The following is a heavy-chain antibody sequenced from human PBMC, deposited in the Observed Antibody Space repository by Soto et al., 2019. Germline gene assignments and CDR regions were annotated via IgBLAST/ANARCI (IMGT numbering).Heavy chain of an antibody. CDR2: IIPIFGTA. Sequence: QVQLVQSGAEVKKPGSSVKVSCKASGGTFSSYAISWVRQAPGQGLEWMGGIIPIFGTANYAQKFQGRVTITADESTSTAYMERSSLRSEDTAVYYCARFASSGWARNPTDYWGQGTLVTVSS. D-gene: IGHD6-19*01. J-gene: IGHJ4*02. CDR3: ARFASSGWARNPTDY. V-gene: IGHV1-69*12. CDR1: GGTFSSYA.